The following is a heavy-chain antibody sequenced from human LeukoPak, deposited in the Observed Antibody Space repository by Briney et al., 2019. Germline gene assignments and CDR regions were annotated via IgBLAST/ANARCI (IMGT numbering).Heavy chain of an antibody. J-gene: IGHJ5*02. V-gene: IGHV4-59*01. CDR3: ARDVSCGGDCYTPGWFDP. CDR2: IYYSGST. CDR1: GGSISSYY. D-gene: IGHD2-21*01. Sequence: SETLSLTCTVSGGSISSYYWSWIRQPPGKGLEWIGYIYYSGSTNYNPSLKSRVTISVDTSKNQFSLKLSSVTAADTAVYYCARDVSCGGDCYTPGWFDPWGQGTLVTVSS.